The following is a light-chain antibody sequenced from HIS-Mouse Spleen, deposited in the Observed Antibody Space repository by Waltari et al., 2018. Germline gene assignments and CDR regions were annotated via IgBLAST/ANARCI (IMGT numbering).Light chain of an antibody. CDR2: EDS. V-gene: IGLV3-10*01. CDR3: YSTDSSGNHSWV. Sequence: SYELTQPPSVSVSPGQTARITCSGDALPKKYAYWYQQKSGQAPVLVIYEDSKRPSGIPDRFSGSSSGTMATLTISGAQVEDEADYYCYSTDSSGNHSWVFGGGTKLTVL. CDR1: ALPKKY. J-gene: IGLJ3*02.